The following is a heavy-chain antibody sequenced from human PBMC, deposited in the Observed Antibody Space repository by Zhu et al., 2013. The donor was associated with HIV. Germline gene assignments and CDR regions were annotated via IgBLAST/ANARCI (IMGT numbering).Heavy chain of an antibody. CDR2: INPANGDT. J-gene: IGHJ4*02. CDR3: ARSRDKSGWSYFDL. D-gene: IGHD6-19*01. Sequence: VQLVQSGAEVKKPGASLKVSCKASGYSFTSFAMYWVRQAPGQGLEWLGRINPANGDTKYSPKFQGRVFINRDTLASTVNMELTSRTSEDTAVYYCARSRDKSGWSYFDLWGQGAPVAVSS. CDR1: GYSFTSFA. V-gene: IGHV1-3*01.